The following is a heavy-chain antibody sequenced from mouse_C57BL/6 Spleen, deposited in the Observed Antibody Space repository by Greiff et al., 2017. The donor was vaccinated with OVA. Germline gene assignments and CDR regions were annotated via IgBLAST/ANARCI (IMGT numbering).Heavy chain of an antibody. Sequence: VQLQQPGAELVKPGASVKLSCKASGYTFTSYWMQWVKQRPGQGLEWIGEIDPSDSYTNYNQKFKGKATLTVDTSSSTAYMQLSSLTSEDSAVYYCARRGEFPFAYWGQGTLVTVSA. CDR3: ARRGEFPFAY. CDR2: IDPSDSYT. CDR1: GYTFTSYW. V-gene: IGHV1-50*01. J-gene: IGHJ3*01.